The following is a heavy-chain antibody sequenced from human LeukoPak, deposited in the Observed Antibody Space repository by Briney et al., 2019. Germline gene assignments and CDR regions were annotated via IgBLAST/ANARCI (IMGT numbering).Heavy chain of an antibody. CDR1: GGSISSSSYY. CDR2: IYYSGST. V-gene: IGHV4-39*07. J-gene: IGHJ5*02. Sequence: SETLSLTRTVSGGSISSSSYYWGWIRQPPGKGLEWIGSIYYSGSTYYNPSLKSRVTISVDTSKNQFSLKLSSVTAADTAVYYCARPATVTTEGWFDPWGQGTLVTVFS. D-gene: IGHD4-17*01. CDR3: ARPATVTTEGWFDP.